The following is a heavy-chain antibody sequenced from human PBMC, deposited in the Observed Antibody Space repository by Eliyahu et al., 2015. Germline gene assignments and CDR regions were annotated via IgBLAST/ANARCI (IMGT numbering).Heavy chain of an antibody. J-gene: IGHJ6*02. CDR3: ARDLFWSPGEGVYYGMDV. CDR2: IYTSGSP. V-gene: IGHV4-4*07. CDR1: GGSISSYY. Sequence: QVQLQESGPGLVKPSETLSLTCTVSGGSISSYYWSWIRQPAGKGLEXXGRIYTSGSPNYNPSLKSRVTMSVDTSKNQFSLKLSSVTAADTAVYYCARDLFWSPGEGVYYGMDVWGQGTTVTVSS. D-gene: IGHD3-10*01.